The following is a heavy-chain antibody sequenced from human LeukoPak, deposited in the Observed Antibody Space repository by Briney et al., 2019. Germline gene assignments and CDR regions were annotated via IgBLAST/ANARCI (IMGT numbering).Heavy chain of an antibody. D-gene: IGHD4-17*01. CDR3: ARGSWKHDYGLDY. J-gene: IGHJ4*02. CDR1: GGSISSSSYY. CDR2: ISYGGST. Sequence: SETLSLTCTVSGGSISSSSYYWGWIRQPPGKGLEWIGTISYGGSTYCNPSLKSRVTISVDTSKNQFSLKLSSVTAADTAVYYCARGSWKHDYGLDYWGQGTLVTVSS. V-gene: IGHV4-39*07.